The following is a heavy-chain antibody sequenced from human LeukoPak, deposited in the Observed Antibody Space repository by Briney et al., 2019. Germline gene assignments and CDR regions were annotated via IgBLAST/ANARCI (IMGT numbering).Heavy chain of an antibody. CDR3: ARGGRHTGSFGY. V-gene: IGHV4-34*01. J-gene: IGHJ4*02. D-gene: IGHD3-10*01. CDR1: GGSFRCSY. Sequence: PSETLSLTCAVHGGSFRCSYWSSIRQPPGKGPEWIGEINHSGSTNYNPSLKSRVTISVDTSKNQFSLKLSSVTAADTAVYYCARGGRHTGSFGYWGQGTLVTVSS. CDR2: INHSGST.